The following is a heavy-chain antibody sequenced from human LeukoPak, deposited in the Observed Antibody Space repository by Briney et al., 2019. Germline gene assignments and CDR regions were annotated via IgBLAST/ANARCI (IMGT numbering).Heavy chain of an antibody. V-gene: IGHV4-59*01. D-gene: IGHD2-21*02. CDR2: IYYTGNT. CDR1: GGSITTYY. J-gene: IGHJ4*02. CDR3: ASGSVVTALDQ. Sequence: PSETLSLTCAVSGGSITTYYWTWIRQPPGQALEWIGYIYYTGNTKYNPSFESRVTMSIDTSKNEFSLKIYSVNAADTAVYFCASGSVVTALDQWGQGTLVTVSS.